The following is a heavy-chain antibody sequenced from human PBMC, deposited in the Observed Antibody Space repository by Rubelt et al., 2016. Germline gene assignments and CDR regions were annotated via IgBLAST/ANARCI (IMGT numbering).Heavy chain of an antibody. CDR3: ATSRTFDY. Sequence: EVQLVESGGGLVQPGGSLRLSCAASGFTFSSYWMSWVRQAPGKGLEWVANIKQDGSEKNYVDSVKGRFTISRDNAKNSLYLQMNSLRADDTAVFYCATSRTFDYWGQGTLVTVSS. CDR2: IKQDGSEK. CDR1: GFTFSSYW. V-gene: IGHV3-7*01. J-gene: IGHJ4*02.